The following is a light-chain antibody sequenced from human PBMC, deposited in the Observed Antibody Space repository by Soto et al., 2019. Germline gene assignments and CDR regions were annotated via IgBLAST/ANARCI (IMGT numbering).Light chain of an antibody. J-gene: IGKJ1*01. V-gene: IGKV1-39*01. CDR2: AAS. CDR1: QRISNY. CDR3: QQSYSTPRT. Sequence: DIQMTQSPSSLSASVGDRVAITCRASQRISNYLNWYQQKPGKDPKLLIYAASTLQSGVPSRFSGSGSGTAFTLTISSLQPEEFATYYCQQSYSTPRTFGQLTKVDIK.